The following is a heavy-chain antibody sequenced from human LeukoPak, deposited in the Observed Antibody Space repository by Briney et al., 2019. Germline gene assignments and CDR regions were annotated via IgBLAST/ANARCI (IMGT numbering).Heavy chain of an antibody. Sequence: GGSLRLSCAASGFTFSRYWMHWVRQAPGKGLVWVSRINTDGSSTSYADSVKGRFTISRDNSMNTLYLQINSLGPEDTAVYYCAKDRYGSGNNYLDAWGQGTLVTVSS. CDR3: AKDRYGSGNNYLDA. J-gene: IGHJ4*02. CDR2: INTDGSST. D-gene: IGHD3-10*01. CDR1: GFTFSRYW. V-gene: IGHV3-74*01.